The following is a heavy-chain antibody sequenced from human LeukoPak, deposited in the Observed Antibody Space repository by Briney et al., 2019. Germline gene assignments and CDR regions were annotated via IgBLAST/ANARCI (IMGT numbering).Heavy chain of an antibody. CDR1: GYTFTSYG. Sequence: ASVKVSCKASGYTFTSYGISWVRQAPGQGLEWMGWISAYNGNTNYAQKFQGRVTITADECTSTAYMELSSLRSEDTAVYYCARDDYGSGSSIPYNWFDPWGQGTLVTVSS. J-gene: IGHJ5*02. V-gene: IGHV1-18*01. CDR3: ARDDYGSGSSIPYNWFDP. D-gene: IGHD3-10*01. CDR2: ISAYNGNT.